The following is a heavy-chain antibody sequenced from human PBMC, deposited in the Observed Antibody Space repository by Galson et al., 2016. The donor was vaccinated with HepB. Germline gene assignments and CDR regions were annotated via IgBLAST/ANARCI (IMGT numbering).Heavy chain of an antibody. CDR3: ARVRSPYSNYAPLDY. V-gene: IGHV3-21*01. CDR2: IIRTSDYI. D-gene: IGHD4-11*01. J-gene: IGHJ4*02. Sequence: SLRLSCAASGFTLSNFTMSWVRQAPGRGLEWVSSIIRTSDYISYADSVKGRFTISRDNAKNSLYLQMNSLRAEDSAVYYCARVRSPYSNYAPLDYWGQGTLVTASS. CDR1: GFTLSNFT.